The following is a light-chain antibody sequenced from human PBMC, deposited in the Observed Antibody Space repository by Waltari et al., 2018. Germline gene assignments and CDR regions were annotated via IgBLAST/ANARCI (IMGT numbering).Light chain of an antibody. V-gene: IGLV2-14*01. CDR3: SSYTSSSTSVV. CDR1: SSDVGGYNY. Sequence: QSALTQPASVSGSPGQSITISCTGTSSDVGGYNYVSWYQQHPGKAPNLMIYDVSKRPSGVSHRFSGSKSGNTASLTISGLQAEDEADYYCSSYTSSSTSVVFGGGTKLTVL. CDR2: DVS. J-gene: IGLJ2*01.